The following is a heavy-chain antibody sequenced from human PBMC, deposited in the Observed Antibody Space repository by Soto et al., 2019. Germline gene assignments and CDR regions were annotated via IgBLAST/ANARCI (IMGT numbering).Heavy chain of an antibody. V-gene: IGHV4-31*03. CDR2: IASSGST. Sequence: QVQLQESGPGLVKPSQTLSPTCTFSGGSISSGDYSWIWIRQHPGKGMEGIGGIASSGSTYYSPSLTHRLTISLDTSKNHFSLNLSSATAAHTAVYYCARAPKCYFGSGFDYWGQGSLVTVSS. CDR1: GGSISSGDYS. D-gene: IGHD3-10*01. J-gene: IGHJ4*02. CDR3: ARAPKCYFGSGFDY.